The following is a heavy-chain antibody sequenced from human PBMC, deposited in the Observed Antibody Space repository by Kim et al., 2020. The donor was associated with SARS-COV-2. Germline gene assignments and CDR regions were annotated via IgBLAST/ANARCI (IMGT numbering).Heavy chain of an antibody. D-gene: IGHD6-19*01. CDR3: ARDRAGCLDY. CDR2: ST. J-gene: IGHJ4*02. V-gene: IGHV4-31*02. Sequence: STYSDPSLKSRVTISVDTSKNQFSLKLSSVTAADTAVYYCARDRAGCLDYWGQGTLVTVSS.